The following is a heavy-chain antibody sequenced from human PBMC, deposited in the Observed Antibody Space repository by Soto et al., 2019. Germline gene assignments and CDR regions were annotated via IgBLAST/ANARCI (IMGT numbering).Heavy chain of an antibody. CDR3: ARQGLRRGALDY. D-gene: IGHD6-6*01. V-gene: IGHV1-69*01. CDR2: IIPAFGTP. Sequence: QVQLVQSGAEVKKPGSSVKVSCAASGGSLNNYAVSWVRRTPGQGFEWLGEIIPAFGTPNYAQKFQGRVTITAEVPTNTGFMELSSLRSEDTAEYYCARQGLRRGALDYWGQGSLVTVSS. J-gene: IGHJ4*02. CDR1: GGSLNNYA.